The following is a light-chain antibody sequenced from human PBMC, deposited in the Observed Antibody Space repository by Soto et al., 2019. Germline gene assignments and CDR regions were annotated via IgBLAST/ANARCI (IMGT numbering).Light chain of an antibody. J-gene: IGKJ1*01. V-gene: IGKV4-1*01. CDR1: QSVFSHSNNKMY. CDR2: WAS. CDR3: QQYYSTPWT. Sequence: MTQSARGLVESLSERATINCKSSQSVFSHSNNKMYLAWYQQKPGQPPKLLIHWASIRESGVPARFSGSGSGTDFTLTINSLQAEDVAVYYCQQYYSTPWTFGQGTKVDI.